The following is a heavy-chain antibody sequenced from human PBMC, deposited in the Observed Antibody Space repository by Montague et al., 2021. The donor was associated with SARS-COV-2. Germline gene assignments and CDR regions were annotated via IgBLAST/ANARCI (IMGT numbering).Heavy chain of an antibody. Sequence: SETLSFTCTVSSGSISNDTYYWGWIRQPPGKGPEWIGGSRYGGTSYYNPSLKSRVTISIDTSKNQCSLKMTAVTAADTAVYFCARQDIQLRFDLWGRGTLVTVSS. V-gene: IGHV4-39*01. D-gene: IGHD1-1*01. J-gene: IGHJ2*01. CDR1: SGSISNDTYY. CDR2: SRYGGTS. CDR3: ARQDIQLRFDL.